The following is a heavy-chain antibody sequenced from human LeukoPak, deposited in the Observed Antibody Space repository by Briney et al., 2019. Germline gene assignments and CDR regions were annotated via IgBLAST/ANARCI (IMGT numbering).Heavy chain of an antibody. CDR3: AREIGTEFYGGNVDY. CDR1: GYSISSGYY. Sequence: SETLSLTCTVSGYSISSGYYWGWIRQPPGKGLEWIGSIYYSGSTYYNPSLKSRVTISVDTSKNQFSLKLSSVTAADTAVYYCAREIGTEFYGGNVDYWGQGTLVTVSS. D-gene: IGHD4-23*01. J-gene: IGHJ4*02. CDR2: IYYSGST. V-gene: IGHV4-38-2*02.